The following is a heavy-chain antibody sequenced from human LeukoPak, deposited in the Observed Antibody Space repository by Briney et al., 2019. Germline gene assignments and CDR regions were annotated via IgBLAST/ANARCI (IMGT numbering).Heavy chain of an antibody. Sequence: ASVKVSCKASGYTFTGYYMHWVRQAPGQGLERMGWINPNSGGTNYAQKFQGRVTMTRDTSISTAYMELSRLRSDDTAVYYCARQDRVVNRYYYYYMDVWGKGTTVTVSS. CDR1: GYTFTGYY. CDR3: ARQDRVVNRYYYYYMDV. D-gene: IGHD3-3*01. V-gene: IGHV1-2*02. J-gene: IGHJ6*03. CDR2: INPNSGGT.